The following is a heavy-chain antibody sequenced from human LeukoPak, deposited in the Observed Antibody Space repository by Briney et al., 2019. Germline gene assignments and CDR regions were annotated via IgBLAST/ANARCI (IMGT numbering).Heavy chain of an antibody. Sequence: GGSLRLSCAASGFTFSSYGMHWVRQAPGKGLERVAFIRYDGGNKYYADSVKGRFTISRDNSKNTLYLQMNSLRAEDTAVYYCAKAVAGYLDYWGQGTLVTVSS. CDR1: GFTFSSYG. D-gene: IGHD6-19*01. CDR2: IRYDGGNK. V-gene: IGHV3-30*02. J-gene: IGHJ4*02. CDR3: AKAVAGYLDY.